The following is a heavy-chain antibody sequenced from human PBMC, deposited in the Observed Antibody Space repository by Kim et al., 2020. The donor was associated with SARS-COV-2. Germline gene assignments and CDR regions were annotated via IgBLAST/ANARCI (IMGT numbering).Heavy chain of an antibody. D-gene: IGHD2-15*01. J-gene: IGHJ6*02. V-gene: IGHV1-69*13. Sequence: SVKVSCKASGGTFSSYAISWVRQAPGQGLEWMGGIIPIFGTANYAQKFQGRVTITADESTSTAYMELSSLRSEDTAVYYCARDILETDNYYYYYGMDVWGQGTTVTVSS. CDR1: GGTFSSYA. CDR2: IIPIFGTA. CDR3: ARDILETDNYYYYYGMDV.